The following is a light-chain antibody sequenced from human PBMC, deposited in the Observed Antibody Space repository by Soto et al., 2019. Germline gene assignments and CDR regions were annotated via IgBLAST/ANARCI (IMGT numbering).Light chain of an antibody. CDR3: QQRSNWPPP. Sequence: EIVLTQSPATLSLSPGERATLSCRASQSVSSYLAWYQQKPGQAPRLLIYDASNRATGIPARFSGSGSGTAFTLTISSLEPEDFAVYYCQQRSNWPPPFGGGTKVEIK. CDR1: QSVSSY. V-gene: IGKV3-11*01. CDR2: DAS. J-gene: IGKJ4*01.